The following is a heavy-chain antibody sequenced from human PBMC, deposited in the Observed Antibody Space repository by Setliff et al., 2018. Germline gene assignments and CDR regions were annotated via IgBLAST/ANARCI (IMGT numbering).Heavy chain of an antibody. CDR2: INPNSAGT. CDR1: GYTFTSYD. D-gene: IGHD3-9*01. CDR3: AGVDVLTASPF. J-gene: IGHJ4*02. V-gene: IGHV1-2*02. Sequence: ASVKVSCKASGYTFTSYDIHWVRQAPGQGLEWMGWINPNSAGTNYAQKFQGRVTMAWDASITTAYLDLSRLTSDDTASYYCAGVDVLTASPFWGLGTRVTVSS.